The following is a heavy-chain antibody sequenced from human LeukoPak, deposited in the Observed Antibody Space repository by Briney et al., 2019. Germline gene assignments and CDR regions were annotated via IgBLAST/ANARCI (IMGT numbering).Heavy chain of an antibody. CDR1: GFTFSSYG. J-gene: IGHJ3*02. Sequence: HSGGSPRLSCAASGFTFSSYGMHWVRQAPGKGLEWVAFIRYDGSNKYYADSVKGRFTISRDNSKNTLYLQMNSLRAEDTAVYYCASSIAYCGGDCYHDAFDIWGQGTMVTVSS. CDR2: IRYDGSNK. D-gene: IGHD2-21*02. V-gene: IGHV3-30*02. CDR3: ASSIAYCGGDCYHDAFDI.